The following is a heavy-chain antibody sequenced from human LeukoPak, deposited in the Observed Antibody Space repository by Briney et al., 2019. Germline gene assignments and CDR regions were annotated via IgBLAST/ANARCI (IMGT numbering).Heavy chain of an antibody. V-gene: IGHV1-69*13. CDR3: ARGIFGVVINQYYFDY. D-gene: IGHD3-3*01. Sequence: SVKVSCKASGGTFNNFAISWVRQAPGQGLEWVGGIIPMSGTANYAQKFQGRVTITADESTSTAYMELSSLRSEDTAVYYCARGIFGVVINQYYFDYWGQGTLVTVSS. J-gene: IGHJ4*02. CDR1: GGTFNNFA. CDR2: IIPMSGTA.